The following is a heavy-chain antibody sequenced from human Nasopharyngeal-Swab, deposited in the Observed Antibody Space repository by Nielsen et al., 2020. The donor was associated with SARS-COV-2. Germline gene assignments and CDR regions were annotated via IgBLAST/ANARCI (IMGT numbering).Heavy chain of an antibody. CDR1: GYTLTSYG. CDR2: ISAYNGNT. J-gene: IGHJ4*02. Sequence: ASVKVSCKASGYTLTSYGISWVRQAPGQGLEWMGWISAYNGNTNYAQKLQGRVTMTTDTSTSTAYMELRSLRSDDTAVYYCALYYYGSGNYDYWGQGTLVTVSS. CDR3: ALYYYGSGNYDY. V-gene: IGHV1-18*04. D-gene: IGHD3-10*01.